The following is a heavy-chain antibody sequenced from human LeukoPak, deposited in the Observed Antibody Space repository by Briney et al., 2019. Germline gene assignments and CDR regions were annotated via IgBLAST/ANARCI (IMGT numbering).Heavy chain of an antibody. J-gene: IGHJ4*02. CDR3: ARGPLGSGPSGHCSGGSYYLFDY. CDR2: IYPGDSDT. D-gene: IGHD2-15*01. Sequence: GESLKISCKGSGYSFTSYWIGWVRQMPGKGLEWMGIIYPGDSDTRYSPSFQGQVTISADKSISTAYLQWSSLKASDTAMYYCARGPLGSGPSGHCSGGSYYLFDYWGQGSLVTVSS. V-gene: IGHV5-51*01. CDR1: GYSFTSYW.